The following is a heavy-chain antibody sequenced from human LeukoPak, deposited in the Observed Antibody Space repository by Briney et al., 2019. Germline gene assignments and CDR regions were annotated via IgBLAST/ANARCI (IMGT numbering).Heavy chain of an antibody. CDR2: ISWNSGSI. V-gene: IGHV3-9*03. CDR1: GLTCADYA. CDR3: AKGLGDYYDSSGPFDY. J-gene: IGHJ4*02. D-gene: IGHD3-22*01. Sequence: SMGLSCAASGLTCADYAMHWVRQAPGKRLDCVSGISWNSGSIGYADSVKGRFTISRDNAKNSLYLQMNSLRAEDMALYYCAKGLGDYYDSSGPFDYWGQGTLVTVSS.